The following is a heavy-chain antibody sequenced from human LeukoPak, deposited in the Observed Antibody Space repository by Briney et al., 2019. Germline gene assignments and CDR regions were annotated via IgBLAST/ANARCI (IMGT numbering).Heavy chain of an antibody. V-gene: IGHV4-34*01. CDR1: GGSFSGYY. D-gene: IGHD3-9*01. Sequence: SETLSLTCAVYGGSFSGYYWNWIRQPPGKGLEWIGEINHSGSTNYNPSLKSRVTISVDTSKNQFSLKLSSVTAADTAVYYCARGSDYDILTGHYPLRYWGQGTLVTVSS. CDR3: ARGSDYDILTGHYPLRY. J-gene: IGHJ4*02. CDR2: INHSGST.